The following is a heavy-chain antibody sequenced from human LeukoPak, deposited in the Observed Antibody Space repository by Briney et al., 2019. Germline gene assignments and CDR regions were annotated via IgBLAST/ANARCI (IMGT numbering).Heavy chain of an antibody. Sequence: GGSLRLSCAASGFTFSSYEMNWVRQAPGKGLEWGSYISGGSSFTYYVDSVKGRFTISRDNAKNSLYLQMNSLRAEDTAVYYCARDLGYSSGPNYWGQGTRVTVSS. D-gene: IGHD6-19*01. CDR3: ARDLGYSSGPNY. J-gene: IGHJ4*02. CDR1: GFTFSSYE. V-gene: IGHV3-48*03. CDR2: ISGGSSFT.